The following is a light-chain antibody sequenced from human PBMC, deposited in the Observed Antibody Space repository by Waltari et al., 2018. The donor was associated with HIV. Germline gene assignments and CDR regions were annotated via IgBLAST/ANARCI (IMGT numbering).Light chain of an antibody. V-gene: IGKV1-5*03. CDR1: QHISTW. CDR2: KAS. Sequence: DIQMTQSPYTLSASAGDRVTITCRASQHISTWVAWFQKKPGKAPKTLIYKASELESGVPSRFSGSGSGTEFTLTISDLHPDDFATYFCQHYNFWPYAFGQGTKVEI. CDR3: QHYNFWPYA. J-gene: IGKJ1*01.